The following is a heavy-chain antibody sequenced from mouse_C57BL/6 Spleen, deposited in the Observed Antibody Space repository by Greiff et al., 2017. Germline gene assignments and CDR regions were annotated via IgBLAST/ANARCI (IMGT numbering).Heavy chain of an antibody. D-gene: IGHD2-4*01. J-gene: IGHJ4*01. V-gene: IGHV5-17*01. CDR3: AREGLRRGYYAMDY. Sequence: EVKLMESGGGLVKPGGSLKLSCAASGFTFSDYGMHWVRQAPEKGLEWVAYISSGSSTIYYADTVKGRFTISRDNAKNTLFLQMTSLRSEDTAMYYCAREGLRRGYYAMDYWGQGTSVTVSS. CDR1: GFTFSDYG. CDR2: ISSGSSTI.